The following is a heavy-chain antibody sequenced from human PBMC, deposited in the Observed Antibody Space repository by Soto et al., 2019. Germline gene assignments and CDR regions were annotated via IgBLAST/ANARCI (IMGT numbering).Heavy chain of an antibody. CDR1: GGTFSSYA. Sequence: ASVKVSCKASGGTFSSYAISWVRQAPGQGLEWMGGIIPIFGIANYAQKFQGRVTITADKSTSTAYMELSSLRSEDTAVYYCARDTGFGELLSPYYYYYYMDVWGKGTSVTVSS. V-gene: IGHV1-69*10. D-gene: IGHD3-10*01. J-gene: IGHJ6*03. CDR2: IIPIFGIA. CDR3: ARDTGFGELLSPYYYYYYMDV.